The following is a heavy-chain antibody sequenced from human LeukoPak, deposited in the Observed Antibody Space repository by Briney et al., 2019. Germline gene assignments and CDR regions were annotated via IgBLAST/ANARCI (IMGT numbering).Heavy chain of an antibody. CDR2: ISTSSGPT. Sequence: GGSLRHSYAASGFNFSSSAMSWVGQAPGKALEWVSSISTSSGPTSYAASVKGRFTVSRDNSKNTLYLQMNSLRAEDRAVYYCAKRGGRDSGIFLDYFDYWGQGTLVTVSS. CDR1: GFNFSSSA. CDR3: AKRGGRDSGIFLDYFDY. V-gene: IGHV3-23*01. D-gene: IGHD1-26*01. J-gene: IGHJ4*02.